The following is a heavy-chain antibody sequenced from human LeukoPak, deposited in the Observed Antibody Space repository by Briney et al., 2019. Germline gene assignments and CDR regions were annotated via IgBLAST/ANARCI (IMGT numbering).Heavy chain of an antibody. CDR1: GYTFTIYG. J-gene: IGHJ4*02. CDR2: ISAYNGNT. CDR3: ARAPVLLWFGELLSLDY. D-gene: IGHD3-10*01. V-gene: IGHV1-18*04. Sequence: ASVKLSFKASGYTFTIYGISWVRQAPGQGLEWMGWISAYNGNTNYAQKLQGRVTMTTDTSTSTAYMGLRSLRSDDTAVYYCARAPVLLWFGELLSLDYWGQGTLVTVSS.